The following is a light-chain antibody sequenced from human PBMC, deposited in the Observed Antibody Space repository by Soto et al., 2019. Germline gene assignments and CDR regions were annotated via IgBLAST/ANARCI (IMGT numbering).Light chain of an antibody. CDR3: QSYDSSTLWV. CDR1: SGSIASNY. V-gene: IGLV6-57*02. CDR2: EDN. J-gene: IGLJ3*02. Sequence: NFMLTQPHSVSESPGKTVTISCTGSSGSIASNYVQWYQQRPGSAPTTVIYEDNQRPSGVPDRFSASVDSSSNSASLTISGLKTEDEADYYCQSYDSSTLWVFGGGTKLTVL.